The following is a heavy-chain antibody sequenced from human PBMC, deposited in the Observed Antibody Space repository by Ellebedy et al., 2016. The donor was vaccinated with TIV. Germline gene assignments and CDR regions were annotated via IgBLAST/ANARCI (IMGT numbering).Heavy chain of an antibody. Sequence: ASVKVSCKASGGTFSSYGISWVRQASGQGLEWMGWISAYNGNTNYAQKFQGRVTMTRDTSISTAYMELSRLRSDDTAVYYCARGGPYCSSTSCHRYYYYGMDVWGQGTTVTVSS. V-gene: IGHV1-18*01. CDR1: GGTFSSYG. D-gene: IGHD2-2*01. CDR3: ARGGPYCSSTSCHRYYYYGMDV. CDR2: ISAYNGNT. J-gene: IGHJ6*02.